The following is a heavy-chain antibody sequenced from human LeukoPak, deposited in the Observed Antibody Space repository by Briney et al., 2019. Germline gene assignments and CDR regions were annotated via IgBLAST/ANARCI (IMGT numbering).Heavy chain of an antibody. CDR2: INPNSGGT. CDR3: ASRGGYSVTTLVYYGMDV. J-gene: IGHJ6*02. CDR1: GGTFSSHA. Sequence: ASVKVSCKASGGTFSSHAISWVRQAPGQGLEWMGRINPNSGGTNYAQKFQGRVTMTRDTSISTAYMELSRLRSDDTAVYYCASRGGYSVTTLVYYGMDVWGQGTTVTVSS. V-gene: IGHV1-2*06. D-gene: IGHD4-23*01.